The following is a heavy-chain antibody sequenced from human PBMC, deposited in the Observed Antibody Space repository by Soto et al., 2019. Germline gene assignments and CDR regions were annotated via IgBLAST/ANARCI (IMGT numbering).Heavy chain of an antibody. D-gene: IGHD3-10*01. V-gene: IGHV4-39*02. CDR1: GVSISSSRCH. CDR3: AKEGRVNYYSSGTYFVHYDMDV. Sequence: ASETLSLTSTVSGVSISSSRCHWGWIRQPPGKGLEWIASIKYSGTTFYNPSLKSRVTLSVDTSKNQFALKLSSVTAAETAVYYCAKEGRVNYYSSGTYFVHYDMDVWGQGTTVTVSS. J-gene: IGHJ6*02. CDR2: IKYSGTT.